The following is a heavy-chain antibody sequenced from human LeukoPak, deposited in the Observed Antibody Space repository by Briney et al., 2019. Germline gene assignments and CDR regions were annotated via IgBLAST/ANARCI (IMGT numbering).Heavy chain of an antibody. CDR3: ASLNSSSWFFDY. J-gene: IGHJ4*02. D-gene: IGHD6-13*01. CDR2: IYYSGST. CDR1: GGSISSYY. V-gene: IGHV4-59*01. Sequence: PSKTLSLTCTVSGGSISSYYWSWIRQPPGKGLEWIGYIYYSGSTNYNPSLKSRVTISVDTSKNQFSLKLSSVTAADTAVYYCASLNSSSWFFDYWGQGTLVTVSS.